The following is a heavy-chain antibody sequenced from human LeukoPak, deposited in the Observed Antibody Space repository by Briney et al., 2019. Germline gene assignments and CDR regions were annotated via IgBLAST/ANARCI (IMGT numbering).Heavy chain of an antibody. CDR1: GFTFSGYP. J-gene: IGHJ3*02. CDR2: ISYDGSNK. Sequence: GGSLRLSCAASGFTFSGYPIHWVRQAPGKGLEWVAVISYDGSNKYYADSVKGRFTISRDNAKNSLYLQMNSLRAEDTAVYYCARDDSSPTDAFDIWGQGTMVTVSS. D-gene: IGHD3-22*01. CDR3: ARDDSSPTDAFDI. V-gene: IGHV3-30-3*01.